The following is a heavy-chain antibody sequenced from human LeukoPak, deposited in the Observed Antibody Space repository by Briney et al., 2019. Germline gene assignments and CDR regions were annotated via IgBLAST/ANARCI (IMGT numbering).Heavy chain of an antibody. CDR3: ARDGVATKYYYGMDV. V-gene: IGHV3-30-3*01. D-gene: IGHD5-12*01. CDR2: IPYDGSNK. CDR1: GFTFSSSA. J-gene: IGHJ6*02. Sequence: GGSLRLSCAASGFTFSSSAMHWVRQAPGKGLEWVAAIPYDGSNKYYADSVKGRLTISRENSKDTLYLQMNSLRAEDTAVYYCARDGVATKYYYGMDVWGQGTTVTVSS.